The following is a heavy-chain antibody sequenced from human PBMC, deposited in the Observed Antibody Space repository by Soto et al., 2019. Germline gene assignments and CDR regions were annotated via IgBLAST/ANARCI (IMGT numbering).Heavy chain of an antibody. CDR3: AKDGQSGFWSGYYMDV. CDR1: GFTFSSYW. J-gene: IGHJ6*03. D-gene: IGHD3-3*01. CDR2: ISIDGSRT. V-gene: IGHV3-74*01. Sequence: GGSLRLSCAASGFTFSSYWMHWVRQAPGKGLVWVSRISIDGSRTNYADSVKGRFTISRDNAKNTLYLQMNGLRAEDTAVYYCAKDGQSGFWSGYYMDVWGQGNTVTVSS.